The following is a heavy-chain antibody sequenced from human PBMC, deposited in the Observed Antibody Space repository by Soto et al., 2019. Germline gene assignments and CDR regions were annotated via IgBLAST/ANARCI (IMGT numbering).Heavy chain of an antibody. CDR1: GDSVTTGSYF. Sequence: PSETLSLTCIVSGDSVTTGSYFWSWIRQPPGKGLEWIGYIQASGSTNYNPSLKSRVYISLDTSKNQFSLMLTSVTAADTAIYYCMRTNSRGQWAAWYWGKGTPVTVSA. J-gene: IGHJ4*02. V-gene: IGHV4-61*01. CDR2: IQASGST. D-gene: IGHD3-22*01. CDR3: MRTNSRGQWAAWY.